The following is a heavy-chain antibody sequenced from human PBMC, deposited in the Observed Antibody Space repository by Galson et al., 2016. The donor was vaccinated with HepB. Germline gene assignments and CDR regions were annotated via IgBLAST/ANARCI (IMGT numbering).Heavy chain of an antibody. V-gene: IGHV1-3*01. Sequence: SVKVSCKASGFTLTSYAIKWVRQAPGQRLEWMGWINVGNGNTNYSEKFQGRVTITRDTSASTVYMELSSLRSEDTAVYYCAREHDISTSYALDIWSHGTMITVSS. CDR1: GFTLTSYA. CDR2: INVGNGNT. CDR3: AREHDISTSYALDI. J-gene: IGHJ3*02. D-gene: IGHD2-21*01.